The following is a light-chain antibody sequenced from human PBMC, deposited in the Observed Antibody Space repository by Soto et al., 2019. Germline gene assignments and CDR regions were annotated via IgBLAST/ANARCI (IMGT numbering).Light chain of an antibody. Sequence: QSVLTQPPSASGTPGQRVTISCSGSSSNIGGNYVYWYQQLPGAAPKLLMYLNDQRPSGVPDRFFGSKSGTSASLAISGLGAEDEAEYYCAAWDDSLSGPVFGGGSKLTVL. CDR2: LND. V-gene: IGLV1-47*02. CDR3: AAWDDSLSGPV. CDR1: SSNIGGNY. J-gene: IGLJ2*01.